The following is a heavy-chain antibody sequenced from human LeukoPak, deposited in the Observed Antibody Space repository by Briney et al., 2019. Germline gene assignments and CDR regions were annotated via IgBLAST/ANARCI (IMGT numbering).Heavy chain of an antibody. CDR1: GDSVSSNSVT. D-gene: IGHD2-2*01. CDR2: TYYRSTWYN. CDR3: ARRLTQYDCFDP. Sequence: SQTLSLTCAISGDSVSSNSVTWHWLRQSPSGGVEWLGRTYYRSTWYNDYAVSVRGRITVNPDTSKNQFSLHLNSVTPEGTAVYYCARRLTQYDCFDPWGQGILVTVSS. V-gene: IGHV6-1*01. J-gene: IGHJ5*02.